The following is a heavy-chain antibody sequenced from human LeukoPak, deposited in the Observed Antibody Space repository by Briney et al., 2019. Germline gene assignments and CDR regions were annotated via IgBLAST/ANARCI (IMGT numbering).Heavy chain of an antibody. J-gene: IGHJ4*02. CDR1: GFTFSSYW. D-gene: IGHD7-27*01. CDR3: ARPTNWGSGDS. CDR2: IKPDGSEK. Sequence: GGSLRLPCAASGFTFSSYWMSWVRQAPGKGLEWVGNIKPDGSEKYYVDSVKGRFSISRDNAKNSLYLQMDSLRAEDTAVYYCARPTNWGSGDSWGQGTLVTVSS. V-gene: IGHV3-7*05.